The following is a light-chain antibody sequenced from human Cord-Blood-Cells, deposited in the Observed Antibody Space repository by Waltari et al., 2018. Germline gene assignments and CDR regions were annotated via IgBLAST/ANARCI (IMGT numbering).Light chain of an antibody. CDR3: SSYTSSSTYVV. CDR1: SSDVGGYNY. V-gene: IGLV2-14*01. J-gene: IGLJ2*01. CDR2: DVT. Sequence: QSALTQPASVSGSPGQSITISCTGTSSDVGGYNYVSWYQQHPGKAPKRMIYDVTTLPSGVSNRFSGSKSGNTASLTISGLQAEDEADYYCSSYTSSSTYVVFGGGTKLTVL.